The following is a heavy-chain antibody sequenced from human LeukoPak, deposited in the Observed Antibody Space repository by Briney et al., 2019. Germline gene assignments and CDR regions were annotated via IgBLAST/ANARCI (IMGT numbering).Heavy chain of an antibody. J-gene: IGHJ4*02. CDR1: GGSFSGYY. D-gene: IGHD6-19*01. CDR3: ARALVQWLANMPFDY. V-gene: IGHV4-34*01. CDR2: INHSGST. Sequence: PSETLSLTCAVYGGSFSGYYWSWIRQPPGKGLEWIGEINHSGSTNYNPSLKSRVTISVDTSKNQFSLKLSSVTAADTAVYYCARALVQWLANMPFDYWGQGTLVTVSS.